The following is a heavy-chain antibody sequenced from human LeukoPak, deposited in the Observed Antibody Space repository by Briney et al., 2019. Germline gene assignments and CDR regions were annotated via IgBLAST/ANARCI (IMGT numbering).Heavy chain of an antibody. D-gene: IGHD3-9*01. CDR2: INAGNGNT. CDR3: ARDGLAYDILTGHRTYYFDY. V-gene: IGHV1-3*01. J-gene: IGHJ4*02. CDR1: GYTLTELS. Sequence: ASVNVSCKVSGYTLTELSMHWVRQAPGQRLEWMGWINAGNGNTKYSQKFQGRVTITRDTSASTAYMELSSLRSEDTAVYYCARDGLAYDILTGHRTYYFDYWGQGTLVTVSS.